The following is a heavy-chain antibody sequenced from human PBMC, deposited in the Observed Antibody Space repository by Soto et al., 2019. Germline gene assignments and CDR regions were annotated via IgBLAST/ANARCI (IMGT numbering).Heavy chain of an antibody. CDR2: IIPILGIA. CDR1: GGTFSSYT. V-gene: IGHV1-69*02. J-gene: IGHJ4*02. D-gene: IGHD1-26*01. Sequence: QVQLVQSGAEVKKPGSSVKVSCKASGGTFSSYTISWVRQAPGQGLEWMGRIIPILGIANYAQKFQGRVMITADKSTSTAYMELSSLRSEDTAVYYCARGKVGATNFPDYWGQGTLVTVSS. CDR3: ARGKVGATNFPDY.